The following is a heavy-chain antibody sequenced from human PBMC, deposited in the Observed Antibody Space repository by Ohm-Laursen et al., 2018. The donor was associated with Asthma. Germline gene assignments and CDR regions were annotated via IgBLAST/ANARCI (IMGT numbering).Heavy chain of an antibody. D-gene: IGHD2-8*02. CDR1: GFSLSTSGMC. CDR3: ARIPRDCTGGVCPTSNYYYYGMDV. V-gene: IGHV2-70*01. J-gene: IGHJ6*02. Sequence: TQTLTLTYTFSGFSLSTSGMCVSWIRQPPGKALEWLALIDWDDDKYYSTSLQTRLTISKDTSKNQVVLTMTNMDPVDTATYYCARIPRDCTGGVCPTSNYYYYGMDVWGQGTTVTVSS. CDR2: IDWDDDK.